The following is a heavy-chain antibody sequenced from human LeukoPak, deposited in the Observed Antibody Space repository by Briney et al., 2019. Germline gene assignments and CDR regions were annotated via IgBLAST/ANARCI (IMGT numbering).Heavy chain of an antibody. V-gene: IGHV3-30*04. Sequence: GGSLRLSCAASGFTFSSYAMHWVRQAPGKGLEWVAVISYDGSNKYYADSVKGRFTISRDNSKNTLYLQMNSLRAEDTAVYYCAKVGVVVVVAATPEYYYYYMDVWGKGTTVTISS. CDR1: GFTFSSYA. J-gene: IGHJ6*03. D-gene: IGHD2-15*01. CDR2: ISYDGSNK. CDR3: AKVGVVVVVAATPEYYYYYMDV.